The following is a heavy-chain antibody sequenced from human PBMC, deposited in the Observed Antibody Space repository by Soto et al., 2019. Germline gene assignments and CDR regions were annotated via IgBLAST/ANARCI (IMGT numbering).Heavy chain of an antibody. CDR3: ASRAPYGGNPFDY. CDR2: IYHSGST. V-gene: IGHV4-4*01. CDR1: GGSISSSNW. J-gene: IGHJ4*02. Sequence: QVQLQESGPGLVKPSGTLSLTCAVSGGSISSSNWWSWVRQPPGKGLEWMGEIYHSGSTNYNPSLTSRDTRSVDKSNDQFSLQLSAVTAADTAVDCCASRAPYGGNPFDYWGQGTLVTVSS. D-gene: IGHD4-17*01.